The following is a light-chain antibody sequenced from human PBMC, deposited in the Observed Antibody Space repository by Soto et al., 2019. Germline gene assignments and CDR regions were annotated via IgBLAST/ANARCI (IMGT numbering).Light chain of an antibody. V-gene: IGLV2-14*03. J-gene: IGLJ3*02. CDR2: DVN. Sequence: QSALTQPASVSGYPGQSITISCTGTSSDVGSTFNYVSWYQHHPGKAPRLIMSDVNHRPSGVSDRFSGSKSGNTASLTISGLQAEDEAHYFCSAYSTGSTPVLFGGGTKVTVL. CDR1: SSDVGSTFNY. CDR3: SAYSTGSTPVL.